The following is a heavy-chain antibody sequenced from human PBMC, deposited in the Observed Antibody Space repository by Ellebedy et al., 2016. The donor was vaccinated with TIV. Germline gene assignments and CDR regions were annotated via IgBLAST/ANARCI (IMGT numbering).Heavy chain of an antibody. CDR2: IYYSGST. CDR3: ARSRTGYALFGRTQNGFYI. CDR1: GDSISSKFY. V-gene: IGHV4-39*07. J-gene: IGHJ4*02. D-gene: IGHD2-2*01. Sequence: MPSETLSLTCTVSGDSISSKFYWGWIRQPPGKGLEWIGTIYYSGSTYYNLSLKSRAIMSIETSKNYFFLRLNSVTASDTAVYFCARSRTGYALFGRTQNGFYIWGQGYPVTVSS.